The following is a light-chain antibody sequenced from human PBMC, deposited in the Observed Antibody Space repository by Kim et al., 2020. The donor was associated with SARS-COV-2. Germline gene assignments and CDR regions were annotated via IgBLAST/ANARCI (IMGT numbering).Light chain of an antibody. CDR3: QHYVRFPYT. CDR2: LAS. Sequence: SASVGDRVTHTCRASQGINPYLAWYQQRPGKAPKLRIYLASTLESGVPPMFSGSGFGTEFTLTINSLQPDDFATFYCQHYVRFPYTFGQGTKLEIK. V-gene: IGKV1-5*03. J-gene: IGKJ2*01. CDR1: QGINPY.